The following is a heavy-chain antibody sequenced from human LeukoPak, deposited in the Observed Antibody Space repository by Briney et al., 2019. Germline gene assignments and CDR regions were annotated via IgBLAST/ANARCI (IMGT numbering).Heavy chain of an antibody. D-gene: IGHD3-22*01. V-gene: IGHV4-59*08. CDR3: ARHAYDSSGDWFDP. J-gene: IGHJ5*02. CDR2: IYYSGST. CDR1: GGSISSYY. Sequence: ASETLSLTCTVSGGSISSYYWSWIRQPPGKGLEWIGYIYYSGSTNYNPSLKSRVTISVDTSKNQFSLKLSSVTAADTAVYYCARHAYDSSGDWFDPWGQGTLVIVSS.